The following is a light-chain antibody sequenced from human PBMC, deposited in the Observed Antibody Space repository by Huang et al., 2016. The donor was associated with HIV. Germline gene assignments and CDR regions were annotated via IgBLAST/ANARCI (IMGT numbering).Light chain of an antibody. J-gene: IGKJ4*01. Sequence: DIQMTQSPSSLSASVGDRVTITCRASQSISSYLNWYQQKPGKAPKLLIYAASRLQSGVPERFSGSGSGTDFTLTVSNLQPEDFAAYYCQQSYSTPLTFGRGTKVEIK. CDR3: QQSYSTPLT. V-gene: IGKV1-39*01. CDR1: QSISSY. CDR2: AAS.